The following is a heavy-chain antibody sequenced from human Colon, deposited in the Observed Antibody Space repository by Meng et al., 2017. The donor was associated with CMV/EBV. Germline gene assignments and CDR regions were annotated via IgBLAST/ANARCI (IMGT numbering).Heavy chain of an antibody. CDR3: VRGDMVRGVIDL. CDR2: KFLRGSA. V-gene: IGHV4-59*01. Sequence: SETLSLTCTVSGGSISSYYWSWIRQPPGKRLEFIAYKFLRGSANYNPSLSRSTISIDTSKNQVSLQLASVTTADTALYYCVRGDMVRGVIDLWGQGTLVTVSS. CDR1: GGSISSYY. J-gene: IGHJ5*02. D-gene: IGHD3-10*01.